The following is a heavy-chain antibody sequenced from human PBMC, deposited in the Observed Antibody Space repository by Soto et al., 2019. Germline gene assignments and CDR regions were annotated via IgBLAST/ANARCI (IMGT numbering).Heavy chain of an antibody. V-gene: IGHV3-23*01. CDR3: AKGFHIKFGTILPPWYFDY. CDR2: ISGSDGIT. Sequence: DVQLLDSGGGLIQPGGSLRLSCAASGFTFSSYAMSWVRQAPGKGLEWVSSISGSDGITYYGDSVKGRFTISRDNSKNTLYLQMNSLRADDTAVYFCAKGFHIKFGTILPPWYFDYWGQGTLVTVSS. D-gene: IGHD3-16*01. J-gene: IGHJ4*02. CDR1: GFTFSSYA.